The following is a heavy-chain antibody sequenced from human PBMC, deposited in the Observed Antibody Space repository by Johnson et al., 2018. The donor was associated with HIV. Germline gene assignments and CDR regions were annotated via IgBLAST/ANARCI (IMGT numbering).Heavy chain of an antibody. V-gene: IGHV3-20*04. D-gene: IGHD3-10*01. CDR1: GFIFDDYG. CDR3: ARELGHFIPYYYHGEAFDI. Sequence: VQLVESGGRVVRPGGSLRLSCAASGFIFDDYGMSWVRQAPVKGLEWVSGINWNGGGTGYADSVKGRFTISRDNAENSLYLQMNSLRAKDTALYYCARELGHFIPYYYHGEAFDIWGQGTTVTVSS. J-gene: IGHJ3*02. CDR2: INWNGGGT.